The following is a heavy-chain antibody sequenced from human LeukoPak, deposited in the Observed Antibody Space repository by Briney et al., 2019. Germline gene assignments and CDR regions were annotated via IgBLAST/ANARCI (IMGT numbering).Heavy chain of an antibody. J-gene: IGHJ4*02. CDR2: IDHRGGP. CDR3: ARGRGGSVYFY. Sequence: SETLSLTCAVYGGSFSGYYWGWFRQPPGKGLEWIGEIDHRGGPNYNPSLKSRVTISEGTSKNQFSLKLISVTAADTSVYYCARGRGGSVYFYWGQGTLVTVSS. V-gene: IGHV4-34*01. D-gene: IGHD2-15*01. CDR1: GGSFSGYY.